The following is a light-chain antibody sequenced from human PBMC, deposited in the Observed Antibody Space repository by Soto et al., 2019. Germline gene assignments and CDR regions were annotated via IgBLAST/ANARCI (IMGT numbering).Light chain of an antibody. CDR3: QQHSNWPPIT. Sequence: EIVLTQSPATLSLSPGERATLSCRASQSISNDFAWFQQKPGQAPRLLIYDTSNRASGIPARFSGSGSVTDFTLTISSLEPEDFAIYYRQQHSNWPPITFGQGTRLEI. V-gene: IGKV3-11*01. J-gene: IGKJ5*01. CDR1: QSISND. CDR2: DTS.